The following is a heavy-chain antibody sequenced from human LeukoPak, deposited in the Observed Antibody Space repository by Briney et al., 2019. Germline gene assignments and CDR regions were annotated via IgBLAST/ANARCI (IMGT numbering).Heavy chain of an antibody. V-gene: IGHV1-18*01. CDR3: ARSSTFDFYGSGSSCMDV. J-gene: IGHJ6*02. CDR2: ISAYNGNT. D-gene: IGHD3-10*01. CDR1: GYTFTSYG. Sequence: ASVKVSCKASGYTFTSYGISWVRQAPGQGLEWMGWISAYNGNTNYAQKLQGRVTMTTDTSTSTACMELRSLRSDDTAVYYCARSSTFDFYGSGSSCMDVWGQGTTVTVSS.